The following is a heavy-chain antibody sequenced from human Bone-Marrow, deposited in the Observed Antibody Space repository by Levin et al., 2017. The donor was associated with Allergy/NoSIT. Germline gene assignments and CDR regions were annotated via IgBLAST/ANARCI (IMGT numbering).Heavy chain of an antibody. V-gene: IGHV1-2*06. CDR1: GYTFTGYY. J-gene: IGHJ4*02. CDR2: INPNSGGT. D-gene: IGHD2-15*01. CDR3: AKERGAGAWYYDY. Sequence: EASVKVSCKASGYTFTGYYMHWVRQAPGQGLEWMGRINPNSGGTNYAQKFQGRVTMTRDTSISTAYMELSGLKSDDTAVFYCAKERGAGAWYYDYWGQGTLVTVSS.